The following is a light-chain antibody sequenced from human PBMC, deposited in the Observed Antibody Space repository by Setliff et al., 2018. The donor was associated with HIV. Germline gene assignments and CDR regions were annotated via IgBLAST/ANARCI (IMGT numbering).Light chain of an antibody. CDR1: SSDVGAYNY. J-gene: IGLJ1*01. V-gene: IGLV2-11*01. CDR3: CSYAGLNTYV. CDR2: DVT. Sequence: QSALTQPRSVSGSPGQSVTISCTGSSSDVGAYNYVSWYQHHPGKAPKLMIYDVTKRPSGVPDRFSGSKSGNTASLTISGLQAEDEADYYCCSYAGLNTYVFGTGTKVTVL.